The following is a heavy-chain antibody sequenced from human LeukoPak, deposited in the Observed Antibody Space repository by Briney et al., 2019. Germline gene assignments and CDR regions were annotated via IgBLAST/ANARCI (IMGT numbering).Heavy chain of an antibody. J-gene: IGHJ4*02. CDR1: GFTFSSYS. D-gene: IGHD2-15*01. Sequence: GGSLRLSCAASGFTFSSYSMHWVRQAPGKGLEWVAFIRYDGSNKYYADSVKGRFTISRDNSKNTLYLQMNSLRAEDTAVYYCAKDRAEGYCSGGSCYFDYWGQGTLVTVSS. V-gene: IGHV3-30*02. CDR3: AKDRAEGYCSGGSCYFDY. CDR2: IRYDGSNK.